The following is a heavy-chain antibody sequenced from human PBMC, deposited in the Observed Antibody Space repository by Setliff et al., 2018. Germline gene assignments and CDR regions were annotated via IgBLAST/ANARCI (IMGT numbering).Heavy chain of an antibody. D-gene: IGHD5-12*01. J-gene: IGHJ6*02. Sequence: LRLSCAASGFTFSNYWIHWVRQVPGRGLVWVSRINSDGSTTNYADSVKGRFTTSRENAKNTLYLQLSNLRAEDTAVYYCARGGDGYNNGMDVWGQGTMVTVSS. CDR1: GFTFSNYW. CDR3: ARGGDGYNNGMDV. V-gene: IGHV3-74*01. CDR2: INSDGSTT.